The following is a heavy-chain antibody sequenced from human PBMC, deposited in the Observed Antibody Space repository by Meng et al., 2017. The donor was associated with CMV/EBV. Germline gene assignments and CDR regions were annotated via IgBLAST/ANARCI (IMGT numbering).Heavy chain of an antibody. CDR2: IYYSGST. Sequence: QLQLQESGPGLVKPSETLSLTCTVSGGSISSSSYYWGWIRQPPGKGLEWIGSIYYSGSTYYNPSLKSRVTISVDTSKNQFSLKLSSVTAADTAVYYCARDSAVAGVADYWGQGTLVTVSS. J-gene: IGHJ4*02. CDR1: GGSISSSSYY. CDR3: ARDSAVAGVADY. V-gene: IGHV4-39*07. D-gene: IGHD6-19*01.